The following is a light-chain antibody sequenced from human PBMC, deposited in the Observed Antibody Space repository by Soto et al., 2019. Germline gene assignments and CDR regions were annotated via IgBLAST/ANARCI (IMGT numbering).Light chain of an antibody. J-gene: IGKJ1*01. CDR1: QSIGTC. V-gene: IGKV1-5*01. CDR3: QQYATYAPST. Sequence: IRMTQSPSTLSASVGDRITITCRASQSIGTCLAWYQPRPGEGPKLLIHDASSLESGVPSRFSGSGSGTEFSLTISSLESGDSGTYHCQQYATYAPSTFGQGTKVDIK. CDR2: DAS.